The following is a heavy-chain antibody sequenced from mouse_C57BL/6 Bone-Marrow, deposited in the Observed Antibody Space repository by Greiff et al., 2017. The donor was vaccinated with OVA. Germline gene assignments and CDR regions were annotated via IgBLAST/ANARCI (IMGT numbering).Heavy chain of an antibody. V-gene: IGHV1-69*01. CDR1: GYTFTSYW. D-gene: IGHD1-1*01. CDR3: ARPPGSSYGYYFDY. Sequence: QVQLKQPGAELVMPGASVKLSCKASGYTFTSYWMHWVKQRPGQGLEWIGEIDPSDSYTNYNQKFKGKSTLTVDKSSSTAYMQLSSLTSEDSAVYYCARPPGSSYGYYFDYWGQGTTLTVSS. CDR2: IDPSDSYT. J-gene: IGHJ2*01.